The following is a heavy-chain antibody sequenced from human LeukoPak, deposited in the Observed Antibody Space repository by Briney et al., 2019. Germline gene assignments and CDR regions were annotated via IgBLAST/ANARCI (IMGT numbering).Heavy chain of an antibody. V-gene: IGHV1-2*02. Sequence: GASVKVSCKASGYTFTGYYMHWVRQAPGQGLEWMGWINPNSGGTNYAQKFQGRVTMTRDTSISTAYMELSRLRSDDTAVYYCARYYDYVWGKNLTNWFDPWGQGTLVTVSS. D-gene: IGHD3-16*01. CDR1: GYTFTGYY. CDR3: ARYYDYVWGKNLTNWFDP. CDR2: INPNSGGT. J-gene: IGHJ5*02.